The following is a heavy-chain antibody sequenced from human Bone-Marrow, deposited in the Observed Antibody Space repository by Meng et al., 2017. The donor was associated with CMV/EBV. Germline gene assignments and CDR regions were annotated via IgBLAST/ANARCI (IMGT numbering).Heavy chain of an antibody. J-gene: IGHJ4*02. CDR2: IYHSGSA. CDR3: ARYTTSGSYYDY. Sequence: CAVSGGSISSSNWWSWVRQPPGKGLEWIGEIYHSGSADYKPSLKSRVTISVDKSKNQFSLRLSSVTAADTAVYYCARYTTSGSYYDYWGQGTLVTVSS. CDR1: GGSISSSNW. V-gene: IGHV4-4*02. D-gene: IGHD1-26*01.